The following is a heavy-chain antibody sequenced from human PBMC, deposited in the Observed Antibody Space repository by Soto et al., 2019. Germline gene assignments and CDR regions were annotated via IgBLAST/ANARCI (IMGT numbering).Heavy chain of an antibody. CDR1: GFTFSSYW. Sequence: PGGSLRLSCAASGFTFSSYWMHWVRQAPGKGLVCVSRINSDGSSTSYADSVKGRFTISRDNAKNTLYLQMNSLRAEDTAVYYCAREDDIVYYYDSSGYYHTRFDAFDIWGQGTMVTVSS. J-gene: IGHJ3*02. CDR3: AREDDIVYYYDSSGYYHTRFDAFDI. CDR2: INSDGSST. D-gene: IGHD3-22*01. V-gene: IGHV3-74*01.